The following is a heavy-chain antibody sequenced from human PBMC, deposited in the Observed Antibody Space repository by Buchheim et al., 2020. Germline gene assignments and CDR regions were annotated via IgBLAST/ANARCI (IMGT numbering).Heavy chain of an antibody. CDR3: ARGGVLRYFDWLANWFDP. D-gene: IGHD3-9*01. J-gene: IGHJ5*02. CDR1: GGSISSGDYY. V-gene: IGHV4-30-4*01. CDR2: IYYSGST. Sequence: QVQLQESGPGLVKPSQTLSLTCTVSGGSISSGDYYWSWIRQPPGKGLEWIGYIYYSGSTYYNPSLKSRVTIPVDTSKNQFSLKLSSVTAADTAVYYCARGGVLRYFDWLANWFDPWGQGTL.